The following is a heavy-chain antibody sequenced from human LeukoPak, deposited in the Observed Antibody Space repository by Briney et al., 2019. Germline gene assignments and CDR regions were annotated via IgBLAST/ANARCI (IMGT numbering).Heavy chain of an antibody. J-gene: IGHJ3*02. CDR2: ISGSRGST. D-gene: IGHD4-17*01. V-gene: IGHV3-23*01. Sequence: GESLRLSCATSGFTFSSYAMSWVRQAPGKGLEWVSTISGSRGSTYYADSVKGRFTISRDNSKNTLYLQMNSLRAEETAVYSCAKTLGLRAFDTWGQGTVVTVSS. CDR1: GFTFSSYA. CDR3: AKTLGLRAFDT.